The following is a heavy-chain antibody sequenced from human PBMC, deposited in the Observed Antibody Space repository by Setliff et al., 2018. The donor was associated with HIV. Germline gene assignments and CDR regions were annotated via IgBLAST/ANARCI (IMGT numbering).Heavy chain of an antibody. V-gene: IGHV4-39*07. CDR3: ARGGGAGSYSRPSWFDP. Sequence: PSETLSLTCSVSGASISSISYYWGWIRQPPGKGLEWIGSIFYSGSTFYNPSLKRRVTISADTSKNQFSLKMGSLTAADTAVYYCARGGGAGSYSRPSWFDPWGQGTLVTVSS. CDR2: IFYSGST. CDR1: GASISSISYY. J-gene: IGHJ5*02. D-gene: IGHD3-10*01.